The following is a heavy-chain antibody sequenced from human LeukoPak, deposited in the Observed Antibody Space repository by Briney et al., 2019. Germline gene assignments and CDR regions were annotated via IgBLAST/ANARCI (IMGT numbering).Heavy chain of an antibody. D-gene: IGHD4-17*01. CDR1: GFTFSSYG. V-gene: IGHV3-33*01. Sequence: PGGSLRLSCAASGFTFSSYGMHWVRQAPGKGLEWVAVIWYDGSNKYYVDSVKGRFTISRDNSKSTLYLQMNSLRAEDTAVYYCARDQNEGYGDYFYYFDYCGQGTLVSVSS. J-gene: IGHJ4*02. CDR3: ARDQNEGYGDYFYYFDY. CDR2: IWYDGSNK.